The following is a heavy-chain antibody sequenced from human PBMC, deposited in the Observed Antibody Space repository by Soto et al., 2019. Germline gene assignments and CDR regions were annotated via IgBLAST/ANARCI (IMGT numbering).Heavy chain of an antibody. J-gene: IGHJ4*02. CDR1: GFTFSSYS. V-gene: IGHV3-21*01. CDR2: ISSSSSYI. CDR3: ARDQDMSFFDY. Sequence: GGSLRLSCAASGFTFSSYSMNWVRQAPGKGLEWVPSISSSSSYIYYADSVKGRFTISRDNAKNSLYLQMNSLRAADTAVYYCARDQDMSFFDYWGQGTLVTVSS.